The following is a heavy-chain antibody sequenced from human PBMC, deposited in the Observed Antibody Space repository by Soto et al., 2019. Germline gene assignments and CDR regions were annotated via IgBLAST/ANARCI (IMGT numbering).Heavy chain of an antibody. CDR1: GYNFATYW. J-gene: IGHJ4*02. CDR3: ARASRTFVDPYKFDY. V-gene: IGHV5-51*01. D-gene: IGHD3-3*02. Sequence: PGESLKISCTGSGYNFATYWIGWVRQMPGKGLEWMGIIYPGDFDTRYSPSFKGQVTISVDKSISTAYLQWSSLKASDTAVYYCARASRTFVDPYKFDYWGQGTQVTVSS. CDR2: IYPGDFDT.